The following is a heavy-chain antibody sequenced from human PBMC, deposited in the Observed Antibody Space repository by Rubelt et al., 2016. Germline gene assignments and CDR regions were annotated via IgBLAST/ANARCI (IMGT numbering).Heavy chain of an antibody. Sequence: QVQPVQSGAEVKKPGASVKVSCKASGYTFTGYYMHWVRQAPGQGLEWMGRINPNSGGTNYAQKFQGRVTMTRDTSISTAYMERSRLRSDDTAVYYCARGLGYCSGGSCYSANYYYYGMDVWGQGTTVTVSS. CDR2: INPNSGGT. J-gene: IGHJ6*02. V-gene: IGHV1-2*06. CDR1: GYTFTGYY. D-gene: IGHD2-15*01. CDR3: ARGLGYCSGGSCYSANYYYYGMDV.